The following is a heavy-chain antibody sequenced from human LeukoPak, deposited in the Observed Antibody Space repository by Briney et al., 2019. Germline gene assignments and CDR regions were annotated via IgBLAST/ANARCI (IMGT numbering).Heavy chain of an antibody. D-gene: IGHD1-26*01. J-gene: IGHJ4*02. CDR1: GYTFTSYG. CDR3: ARASPPYSGSFREGFDY. V-gene: IGHV1-18*01. Sequence: GASVKVSCKASGYTFTSYGISCVRQAPGQGLEWMGWISAYNGNTNYAQKLQGRVTMTTDTSTSTAYMELRSLRSDDTAVYYCARASPPYSGSFREGFDYWGQGTLVTVSS. CDR2: ISAYNGNT.